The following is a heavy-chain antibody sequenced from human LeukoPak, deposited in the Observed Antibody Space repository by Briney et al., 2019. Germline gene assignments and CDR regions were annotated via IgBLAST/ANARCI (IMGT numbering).Heavy chain of an antibody. Sequence: GGSLRLSCAASGFIFSSYNMHWVRQAPGKGLEWVAVIWYDGTNKYYADSVKGRFTISRDNSKNTLYLQMNSLSAEDTAVYYCARRDGYDFDYWGQGTLVTVSS. CDR1: GFIFSSYN. CDR2: IWYDGTNK. D-gene: IGHD5-24*01. CDR3: ARRDGYDFDY. J-gene: IGHJ4*02. V-gene: IGHV3-33*01.